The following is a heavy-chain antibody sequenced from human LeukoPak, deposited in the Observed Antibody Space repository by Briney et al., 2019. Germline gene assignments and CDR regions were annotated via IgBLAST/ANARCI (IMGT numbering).Heavy chain of an antibody. D-gene: IGHD4-17*01. J-gene: IGHJ2*01. Sequence: GGSLRLSCAVSGPIVSTNYMSWVRQAPGKGLEWISILYVNENRYYADSVKGRFIISRDNAKNTLYLQMNSLRAEDTGVYYCARETTVSREWYFDLWGRGTLVTVAS. CDR3: ARETTVSREWYFDL. CDR2: LYVNENR. V-gene: IGHV3-53*01. CDR1: GPIVSTNY.